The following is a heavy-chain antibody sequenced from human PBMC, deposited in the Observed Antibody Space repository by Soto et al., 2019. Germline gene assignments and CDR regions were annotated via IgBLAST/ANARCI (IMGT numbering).Heavy chain of an antibody. CDR2: IVWNNGNI. Sequence: EVQLVESGGGLVQPGTSLRLSCAASGFTFDDYAMHWVRQAPGKGLEWVSGIVWNNGNIAYADSVKGRFIISRDNGKNSLYLQMNSLRTEDTALYYCVRIPAAIGYMDVWGKGTTVTVSS. CDR1: GFTFDDYA. V-gene: IGHV3-9*01. CDR3: VRIPAAIGYMDV. D-gene: IGHD2-2*02. J-gene: IGHJ6*03.